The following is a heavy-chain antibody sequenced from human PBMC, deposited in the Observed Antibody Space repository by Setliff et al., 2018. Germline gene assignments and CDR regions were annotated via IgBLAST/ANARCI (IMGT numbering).Heavy chain of an antibody. D-gene: IGHD3-10*01. CDR3: ARDVRYYYGSGSYYNDWFDP. CDR2: IYTSGST. Sequence: PSETLSLTCTVSGGSISSGSYYWSWIRQPAGKGLERIGRIYTSGSTNYNPSLKSRVTISVDTSKNQFSLKLSSVTAADTAVYYCARDVRYYYGSGSYYNDWFDPWGQGTLVTVSS. V-gene: IGHV4-61*02. CDR1: GGSISSGSYY. J-gene: IGHJ5*02.